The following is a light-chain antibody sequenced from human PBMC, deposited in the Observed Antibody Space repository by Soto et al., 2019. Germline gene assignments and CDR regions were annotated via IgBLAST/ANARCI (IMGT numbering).Light chain of an antibody. J-gene: IGKJ4*01. CDR2: AAS. CDR1: QGISSW. Sequence: DIQMTQSPSSVSASVGDRVTITCRASQGISSWLAWYQQKPGKAPKLLIYAASSLQSGVPSRFTSSVSLTDFTLTILRLQTEDFVTYYCQQTNSYTLTFGGGTKVEIK. CDR3: QQTNSYTLT. V-gene: IGKV1-12*01.